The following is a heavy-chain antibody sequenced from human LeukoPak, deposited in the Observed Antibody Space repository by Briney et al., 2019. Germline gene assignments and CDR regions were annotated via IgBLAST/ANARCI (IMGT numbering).Heavy chain of an antibody. Sequence: PSETLSLTCAVSGYSISSGYYWGWIRQPPGKGLEWIGSIYHSGSTYYNPSLKSRVTISVDTSKNQFSLKLSSVTAADTAVYYCARGHEYSTRRYWFDPWGQGTLVTVSS. CDR1: GYSISSGYY. CDR3: ARGHEYSTRRYWFDP. D-gene: IGHD6-6*01. J-gene: IGHJ5*02. V-gene: IGHV4-38-2*01. CDR2: IYHSGST.